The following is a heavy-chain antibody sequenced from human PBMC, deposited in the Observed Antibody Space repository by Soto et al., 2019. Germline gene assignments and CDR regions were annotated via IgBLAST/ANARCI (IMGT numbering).Heavy chain of an antibody. J-gene: IGHJ4*02. CDR2: ISSDGSVK. D-gene: IGHD2-15*01. V-gene: IGHV3-30*03. CDR3: ARQEGPCYVGSCSGDS. Sequence: QVQLVEPGGGVVQPGTSLRLSCAASGFTFNTYAMHWVRQAPGKGLEWVAVISSDGSVKFYADSVKGRFTISRENSKNTLYLQMNSLRTEDTDVYYCARQEGPCYVGSCSGDSWGQGTLVTVSS. CDR1: GFTFNTYA.